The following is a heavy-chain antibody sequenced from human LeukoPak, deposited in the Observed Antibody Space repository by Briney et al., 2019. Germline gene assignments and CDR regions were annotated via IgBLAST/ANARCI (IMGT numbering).Heavy chain of an antibody. CDR1: GYRFSRYG. D-gene: IGHD2-2*03. V-gene: IGHV1-18*01. Sequence: GASVKVSCKASGYRFSRYGINWVRQAPGQGPEWVGWVSVFNGLTKYAQKLQGRVTVTTEISTDTSYMELRSLRSDDTGVYYCARGHGYYYYMDVWGKGTTVTVSS. J-gene: IGHJ6*03. CDR2: VSVFNGLT. CDR3: ARGHGYYYYMDV.